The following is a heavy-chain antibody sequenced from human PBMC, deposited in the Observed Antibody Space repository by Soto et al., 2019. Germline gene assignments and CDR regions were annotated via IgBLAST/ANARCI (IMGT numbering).Heavy chain of an antibody. Sequence: LSLTCAVPGGSIISSNWWSWVRQPPGKGLEWIGEIYHSGSTNYNPSLKSRVTISVDKSKNQFSLKLSSVTAADTAVYYCASGRRATVENLYYYYGMDVWGQGTTVTVSS. CDR3: ASGRRATVENLYYYYGMDV. D-gene: IGHD4-17*01. J-gene: IGHJ6*02. V-gene: IGHV4-4*02. CDR2: IYHSGST. CDR1: GGSIISSNW.